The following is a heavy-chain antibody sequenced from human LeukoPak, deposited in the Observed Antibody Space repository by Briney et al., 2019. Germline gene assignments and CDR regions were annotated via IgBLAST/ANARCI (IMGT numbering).Heavy chain of an antibody. Sequence: SETLSLTRTVSGGSISSYYWSWIRQPPGKGLEWIGYIYYSGSTNYNPSLKSRVTISVDTSKNQFSLKLSSVTAADTAVYYCASYDFWSGQDWYYFDYWGQGTLVTVSS. J-gene: IGHJ4*02. CDR3: ASYDFWSGQDWYYFDY. V-gene: IGHV4-59*01. D-gene: IGHD3-3*01. CDR2: IYYSGST. CDR1: GGSISSYY.